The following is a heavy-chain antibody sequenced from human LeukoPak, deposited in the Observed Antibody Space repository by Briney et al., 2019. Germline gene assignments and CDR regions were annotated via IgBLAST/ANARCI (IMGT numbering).Heavy chain of an antibody. V-gene: IGHV3-30*02. D-gene: IGHD2-2*01. CDR1: GFTFSSYV. CDR3: AGKAAAYYFDY. Sequence: TGGSLRLSCAASGFTFSSYVMSWVRQTPGKGLEWVAFIQYDGSEIYYVDSVRGRFTISRDNSKNTLFLQMNSLRPDDTAVYYCAGKAAAYYFDYWGQGTLVTVSS. J-gene: IGHJ4*02. CDR2: IQYDGSEI.